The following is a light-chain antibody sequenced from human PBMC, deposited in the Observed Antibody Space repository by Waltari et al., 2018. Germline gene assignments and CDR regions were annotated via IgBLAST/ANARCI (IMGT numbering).Light chain of an antibody. CDR2: EVN. CDR1: SSDVGAYDY. Sequence: QSALTQPPSASGSPGQSVTISCPGTSSDVGAYDYVPWYQHTPDKAPKLIIFEVNKWPSGGPDRFSGSKSGNTASLTVSGLQAEDEADYYCSSYAGTDNFVVFGGGTKLTVL. CDR3: SSYAGTDNFVV. V-gene: IGLV2-8*01. J-gene: IGLJ2*01.